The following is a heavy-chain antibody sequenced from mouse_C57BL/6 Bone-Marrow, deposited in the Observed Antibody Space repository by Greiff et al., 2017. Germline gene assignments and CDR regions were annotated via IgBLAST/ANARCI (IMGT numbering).Heavy chain of an antibody. D-gene: IGHD2-4*01. CDR2: ISSGSSTI. V-gene: IGHV5-17*01. J-gene: IGHJ3*01. CDR3: ARNYYDYYLSWFAY. Sequence: EVQLVESGGGLVKPGGSLKLSCAASGFTFSDYGMHCVRQAPEKGLEWVAYISSGSSTIYYADPGKGRFTISRDNAKNTLLLQMTSLGSDYTAMYDCARNYYDYYLSWFAYWGKGTLVTVSA. CDR1: GFTFSDYG.